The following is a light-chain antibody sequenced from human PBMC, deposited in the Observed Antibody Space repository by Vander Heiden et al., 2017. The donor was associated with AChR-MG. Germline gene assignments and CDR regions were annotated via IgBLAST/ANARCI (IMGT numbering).Light chain of an antibody. J-gene: IGLJ3*02. CDR2: SND. CDR1: SSNIGGNY. V-gene: IGLV1-47*02. CDR3: AAWDGSLRGWV. Sequence: QSGLTQPPSASGTPGQSVTISCSGTSSNIGGNYAYWYQQIPGMAPKLLIYSNDQRSSGVPDRFSGSKSGTSASLAISGLRSEDEADYFCAAWDGSLRGWVFGGGTKVTVL.